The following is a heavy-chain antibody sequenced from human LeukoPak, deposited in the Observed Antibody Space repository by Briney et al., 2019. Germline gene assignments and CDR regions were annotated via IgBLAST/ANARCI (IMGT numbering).Heavy chain of an antibody. Sequence: PGGSLRLSCAASGFTFSSYTMTWVRQAPGKGLEWVSSITSSGYVYYADSVKGRSTMSRDNAKNSLDLQMNSLRAEDTAVYYCASKLAGYWGQGTLVTVSS. CDR1: GFTFSSYT. V-gene: IGHV3-21*01. CDR2: ITSSGYV. CDR3: ASKLAGY. J-gene: IGHJ4*02. D-gene: IGHD4-23*01.